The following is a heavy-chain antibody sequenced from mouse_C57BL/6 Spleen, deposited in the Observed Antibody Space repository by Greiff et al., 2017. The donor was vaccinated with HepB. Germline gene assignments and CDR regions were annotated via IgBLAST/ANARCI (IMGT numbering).Heavy chain of an antibody. J-gene: IGHJ2*01. CDR3: ARNNYGSSYIDY. V-gene: IGHV3-6*01. CDR2: ISYDGSN. CDR1: GYSFTSGYF. Sequence: ESGPGLVKPSQSLSLTCSVTGYSFTSGYFWNWIRPFTENKVEWRGYISYDGSNNYNPSLNNPITITRDTSKNQFFLKLNSVTTEDTATYDCARNNYGSSYIDYWGQGTPLTVSS. D-gene: IGHD1-1*01.